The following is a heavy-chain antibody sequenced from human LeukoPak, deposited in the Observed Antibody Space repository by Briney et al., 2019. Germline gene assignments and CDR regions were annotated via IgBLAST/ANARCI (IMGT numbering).Heavy chain of an antibody. V-gene: IGHV4-34*01. J-gene: IGHJ4*02. CDR3: ARGRFGVASSGLLDY. D-gene: IGHD6-25*01. CDR2: INHSGST. Sequence: PSETLSLTCAVYGGSFSGYYWSWIRQPPGKGLEWIGEINHSGSTNYNPSLKSRVTISVDTSKNQFSLKLSSVTAADTAVYYCARGRFGVASSGLLDYWGQGTLVTVSS. CDR1: GGSFSGYY.